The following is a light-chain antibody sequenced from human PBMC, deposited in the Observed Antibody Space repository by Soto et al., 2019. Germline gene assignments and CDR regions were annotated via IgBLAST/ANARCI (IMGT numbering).Light chain of an antibody. Sequence: QSVLTQPASVSGSPGQSITISCTGTSSDVGSYNLVSWYQQHPGKAPKLMIYEGSKRPSGVSNRFSGSKSGNTASLTIPGLQAEDEADYYCCSYAGSSLYVFGTGTKVTVL. CDR1: SSDVGSYNL. CDR3: CSYAGSSLYV. CDR2: EGS. J-gene: IGLJ1*01. V-gene: IGLV2-23*01.